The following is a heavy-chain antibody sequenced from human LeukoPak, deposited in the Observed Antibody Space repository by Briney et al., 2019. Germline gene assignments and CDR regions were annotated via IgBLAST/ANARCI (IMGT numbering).Heavy chain of an antibody. Sequence: SETLSLTCTVSGGSISSYYWSWIRQPPGKGLEWIGYIYYSGSTNYNPSLKSRVTISVDTSKNQFSLKLSSVTAADTAVYYCARAYCSGGTCYELDYWGQGTLVTVSS. J-gene: IGHJ4*02. D-gene: IGHD2-15*01. V-gene: IGHV4-59*08. CDR3: ARAYCSGGTCYELDY. CDR1: GGSISSYY. CDR2: IYYSGST.